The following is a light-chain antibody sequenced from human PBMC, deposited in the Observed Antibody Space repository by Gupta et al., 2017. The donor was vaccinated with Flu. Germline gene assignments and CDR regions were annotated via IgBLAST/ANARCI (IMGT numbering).Light chain of an antibody. V-gene: IGLV2-11*01. CDR1: SNDVGFYNY. J-gene: IGLJ2*01. Sequence: QSALPQPRSVSGSPGQSVTISCTGTSNDVGFYNYVSWYQQHPGKVPKLMIYDVTKRPSGVPDRFSGSKSDNTASLTISGLQAEDEADYYCCSYAGSYTLVFGGGTKVTVL. CDR2: DVT. CDR3: CSYAGSYTLV.